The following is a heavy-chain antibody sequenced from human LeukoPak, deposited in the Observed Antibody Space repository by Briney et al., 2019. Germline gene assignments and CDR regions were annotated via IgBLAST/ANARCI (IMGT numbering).Heavy chain of an antibody. Sequence: SETLSLTCSVSGASITSYYWSWIRQPPGKGLEWIGYIYYSGSTNYNPSLKSRVTISVDTSKNQFSLKLSSVTAADTAVYYCARRRDCSGGSCHYYFDYWGQGTLVTVSS. J-gene: IGHJ4*02. V-gene: IGHV4-59*08. CDR1: GASITSYY. CDR2: IYYSGST. CDR3: ARRRDCSGGSCHYYFDY. D-gene: IGHD2-15*01.